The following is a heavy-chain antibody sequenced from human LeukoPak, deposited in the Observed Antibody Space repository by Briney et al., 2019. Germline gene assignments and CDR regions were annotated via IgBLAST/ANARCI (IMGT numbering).Heavy chain of an antibody. D-gene: IGHD3-16*02. CDR2: ISSNGGST. CDR3: ARGGYTFPGDY. Sequence: GGSLRLSCAASGFTFSSYAMHWVRQAPGKGLEYVSAISSNGGSTYYANSVKGRFTISRDNSKNTLYLQMGSLRAEDMAVYYCARGGYTFPGDYWGQGNLVTVSS. CDR1: GFTFSSYA. V-gene: IGHV3-64*01. J-gene: IGHJ4*02.